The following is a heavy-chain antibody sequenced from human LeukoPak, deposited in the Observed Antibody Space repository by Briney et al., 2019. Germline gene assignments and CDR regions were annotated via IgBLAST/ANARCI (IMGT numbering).Heavy chain of an antibody. CDR3: ARSLTSLAAAGTDY. Sequence: GESLKISCKGSGYSFPTYWIGWVRQMPGKGLEWMGRIDPSDSYTNYSPSFQGHVTISADKSISTAYLQWSSLKASDTAMYYCARSLTSLAAAGTDYWGQGTLVTVSS. J-gene: IGHJ4*02. CDR1: GYSFPTYW. D-gene: IGHD6-13*01. V-gene: IGHV5-10-1*01. CDR2: IDPSDSYT.